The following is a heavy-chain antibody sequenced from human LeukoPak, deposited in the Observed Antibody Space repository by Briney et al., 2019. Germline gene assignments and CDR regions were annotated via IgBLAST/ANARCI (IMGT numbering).Heavy chain of an antibody. V-gene: IGHV3-30-3*01. J-gene: IGHJ5*02. CDR1: GFTVSSYA. Sequence: GGSLRLSCAASGFTVSSYAMHWVRQAPGKGLEWVAVISYDGSNKYYADSVKGRFTISRDNSKNTLYLQMNSLRAEDTAVYYCARDLERNGIQLWPLAFDPWGQGTLVTVSS. CDR2: ISYDGSNK. CDR3: ARDLERNGIQLWPLAFDP. D-gene: IGHD5-18*01.